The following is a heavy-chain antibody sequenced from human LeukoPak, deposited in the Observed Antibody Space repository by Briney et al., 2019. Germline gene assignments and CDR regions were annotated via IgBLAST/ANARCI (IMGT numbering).Heavy chain of an antibody. CDR3: ARGGYYDSSGYYDRYNWFDP. J-gene: IGHJ5*02. Sequence: ASVKVSCKASGYTFTSYGISWVRQAPGQGLEWMGGIIPIFGTANYAQKFQGRVTITADESTSTAYMELSSLRSEDTAVYYCARGGYYDSSGYYDRYNWFDPWGQGTLVTVSS. V-gene: IGHV1-69*13. CDR1: GYTFTSYG. CDR2: IIPIFGTA. D-gene: IGHD3-22*01.